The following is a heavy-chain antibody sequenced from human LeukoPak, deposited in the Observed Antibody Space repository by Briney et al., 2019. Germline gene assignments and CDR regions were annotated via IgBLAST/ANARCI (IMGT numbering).Heavy chain of an antibody. CDR2: INPNSGGT. D-gene: IGHD2-15*01. J-gene: IGHJ6*02. V-gene: IGHV1-2*02. CDR1: GYTFTGYY. CDR3: TRSGGVAAVNFYGMDV. Sequence: ASVKVSCKASGYTFTGYYKHWVRQAPGQGLEWMGWINPNSGGTNYAQKFQDRVTMTRDTSISTAYMELSRLKSDDTAVYYCTRSGGVAAVNFYGMDVWGQGTTVTVSS.